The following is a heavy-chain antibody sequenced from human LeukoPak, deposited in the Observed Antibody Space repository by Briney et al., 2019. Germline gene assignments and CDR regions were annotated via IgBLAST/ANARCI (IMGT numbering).Heavy chain of an antibody. CDR3: AFEIGRSQGAFDI. CDR1: GFSFSKYA. V-gene: IGHV3-33*01. D-gene: IGHD1-26*01. Sequence: PGGSLRLSCAASGFSFSKYAMHWVRQTPGKGLEWVAAIWNDGSDENYADSAKGRFTISSENSKNTLYLQMNSLRAEDSAVYYCAFEIGRSQGAFDIWGQGTMITVSS. CDR2: IWNDGSDE. J-gene: IGHJ3*02.